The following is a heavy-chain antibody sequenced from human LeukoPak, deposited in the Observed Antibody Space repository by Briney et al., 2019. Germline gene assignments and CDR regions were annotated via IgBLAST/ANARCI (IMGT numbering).Heavy chain of an antibody. CDR3: ARIGTTTRGPAGLDV. J-gene: IGHJ6*02. Sequence: PGGSLTLSCAASGFTFSSYEMNWVRQAPGKGLEWVSYIASGGGANRFYSESVKGRFTISRDNAENSLYLHMNSLRAEDTGVYYCARIGTTTRGPAGLDVWGQGTTVTVSS. V-gene: IGHV3-48*03. CDR1: GFTFSSYE. CDR2: IASGGGANR. D-gene: IGHD2/OR15-2a*01.